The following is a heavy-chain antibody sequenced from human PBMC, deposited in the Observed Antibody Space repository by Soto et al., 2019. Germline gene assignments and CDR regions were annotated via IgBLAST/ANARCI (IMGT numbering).Heavy chain of an antibody. Sequence: EVQLVESGGGLVKPGGSLRLSCAASGFTFSSYSMNWVRQAPGNGLECVASISSSRSYIYYADSVKGRFTISRDNAKNSHDLQLNRLRAEDRAVSYCARDIVAGTRYVDLWGRGTLVTV. V-gene: IGHV3-21*01. CDR3: ARDIVAGTRYVDL. CDR2: ISSSRSYI. J-gene: IGHJ2*01. CDR1: GFTFSSYS. D-gene: IGHD6-19*01.